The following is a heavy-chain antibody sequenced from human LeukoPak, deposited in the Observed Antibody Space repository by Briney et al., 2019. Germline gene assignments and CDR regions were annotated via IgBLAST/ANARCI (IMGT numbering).Heavy chain of an antibody. CDR2: VSRSGDNT. V-gene: IGHV3-23*01. D-gene: IGHD5-24*01. CDR3: AKGGSGYNFDY. J-gene: IGHJ4*02. CDR1: GFTFSTYA. Sequence: GGSLRLSCAASGFTFSTYAIHWVRQAPGRGLEWVSTVSRSGDNTYYADSVKGRFTISRDNSKNTLYLQINSLRAEDTAVYYCAKGGSGYNFDYWGQGTLVTVSS.